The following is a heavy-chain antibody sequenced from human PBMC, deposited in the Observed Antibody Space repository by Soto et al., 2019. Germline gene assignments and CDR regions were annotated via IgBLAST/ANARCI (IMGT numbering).Heavy chain of an antibody. D-gene: IGHD3-10*01. CDR3: TTDFLEGSNLWFGELSISFDP. Sequence: GGSLRLSCAASGFTFSNAWMNWVRQAPGKGLEWVGRIKSKTDGGTTDYAAPVKGRFTISRDDSKNTLYLQMNSLKTADTAVYYCTTDFLEGSNLWFGELSISFDPWGQGTLVTVSS. CDR1: GFTFSNAW. V-gene: IGHV3-15*07. J-gene: IGHJ5*02. CDR2: IKSKTDGGTT.